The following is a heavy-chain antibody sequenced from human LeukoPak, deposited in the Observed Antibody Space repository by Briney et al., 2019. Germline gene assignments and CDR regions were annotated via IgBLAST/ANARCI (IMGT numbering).Heavy chain of an antibody. CDR3: AGLVGRYSNGMYYYFDY. CDR2: MYLSGTT. CDR1: GGSITSVNL. J-gene: IGHJ4*02. V-gene: IGHV4-4*02. Sequence: SETLSLTCAVSGGSITSVNLWAWVRQPPGKGLEWVGEMYLSGTTTCNPSLRGRATISLDRSKNQVSLRLNSVTAADTALYYCAGLVGRYSNGMYYYFDYWGQGILVTVSS. D-gene: IGHD1-26*01.